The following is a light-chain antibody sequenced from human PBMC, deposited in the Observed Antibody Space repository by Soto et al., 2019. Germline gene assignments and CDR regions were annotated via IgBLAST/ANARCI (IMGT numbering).Light chain of an antibody. V-gene: IGLV1-44*01. Sequence: QSVLTQPPSASGTPGQRVTISCPGSSSNIGTNTVNWYLQLPGTAPKLLIYNNDQRPSGVPERFSGSKSGTSASLAISGLQSEDEANYYCAAWDDSLNGFYVFGSGTKVTVL. CDR3: AAWDDSLNGFYV. J-gene: IGLJ1*01. CDR2: NND. CDR1: SSNIGTNT.